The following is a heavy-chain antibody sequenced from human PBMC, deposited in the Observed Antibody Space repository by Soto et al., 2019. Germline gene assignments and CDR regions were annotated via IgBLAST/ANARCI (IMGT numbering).Heavy chain of an antibody. V-gene: IGHV4-34*01. CDR3: ASGALSTSTTRDY. D-gene: IGHD2-2*01. CDR1: GGSFSGYY. J-gene: IGHJ4*02. Sequence: TETLSLTFAVYGGSFSGYYWSWIRQPPGKGLEWIGEINHSGSTNYNPSLKSRVTISVDTSKNQFSLKLSSVTAADTAVYYCASGALSTSTTRDYWGQGTLVTVSS. CDR2: INHSGST.